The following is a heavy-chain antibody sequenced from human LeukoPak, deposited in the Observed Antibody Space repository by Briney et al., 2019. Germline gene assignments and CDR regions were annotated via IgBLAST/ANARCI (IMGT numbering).Heavy chain of an antibody. Sequence: SETLSLTCAVSGGSISSYYWSWIRQPAGKGLEWIGRIYTSGSTNYNPSLKSRVTMSVDTSKNQFSLKLSSVTAADTAMYYCARTGYYDYVWGSYRYIIDYWGQGTLVTVSS. CDR2: IYTSGST. CDR3: ARTGYYDYVWGSYRYIIDY. CDR1: GGSISSYY. J-gene: IGHJ4*02. D-gene: IGHD3-16*02. V-gene: IGHV4-4*07.